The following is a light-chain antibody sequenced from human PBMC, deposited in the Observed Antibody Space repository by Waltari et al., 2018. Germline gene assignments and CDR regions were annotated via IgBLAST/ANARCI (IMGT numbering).Light chain of an antibody. CDR3: SANAGNSNFV. J-gene: IGLJ1*01. Sequence: QSALTQPPSASGSPGQPVTISCTGVGGYQYVPWYHLHPGRAPKPMIYEGIKRPSGVPDRFSGSKSGNTASLTVSGLQAEDEAHYYCSANAGNSNFVFGTGTKVTVL. V-gene: IGLV2-8*01. CDR2: EGI. CDR1: VGGYQY.